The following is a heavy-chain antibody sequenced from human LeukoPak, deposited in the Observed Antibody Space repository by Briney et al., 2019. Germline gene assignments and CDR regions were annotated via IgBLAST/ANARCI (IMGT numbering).Heavy chain of an antibody. CDR1: GFTFSSYA. CDR3: AFVPRAYYYYMDV. CDR2: ISSGSAHI. D-gene: IGHD6-6*01. V-gene: IGHV3-21*01. Sequence: PGGSLRLSCAASGFTFSSYAMSWVRQAPGKGLEWVSSISSGSAHIYYADSVKGRFTISRDNAKNSLFLQMNSLRAEDTAIYYCAFVPRAYYYYMDVWGKGTTVTVSS. J-gene: IGHJ6*03.